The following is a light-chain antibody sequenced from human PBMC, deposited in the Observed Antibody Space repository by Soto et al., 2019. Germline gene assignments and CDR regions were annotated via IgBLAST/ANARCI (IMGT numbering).Light chain of an antibody. CDR2: EAS. Sequence: DIQMTQSPSTVSASIGDRVTITCRASQSISIWMAWYQQKPGKAPKLLIYEASRLESGIQSRLSGSGAGTEFALTMSSLQPDDFPPYYCQQSNSWTFGEGNKVETK. J-gene: IGKJ1*01. CDR3: QQSNSWT. CDR1: QSISIW. V-gene: IGKV1-5*03.